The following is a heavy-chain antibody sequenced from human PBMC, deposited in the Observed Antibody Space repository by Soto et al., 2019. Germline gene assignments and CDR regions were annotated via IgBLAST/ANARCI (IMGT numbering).Heavy chain of an antibody. CDR1: GGSLSSYY. Sequence: QVQLQESGPGLVKPSETLSLTCTVSGGSLSSYYWSWIRRPPGMGLEWIASISYSGTTNYNSSLKSRVTISIDTPKNQFPLKLNSVPAADTAVYYCARGGYTFGPFDSGGQGALVTVPS. D-gene: IGHD5-18*01. J-gene: IGHJ4*02. CDR3: ARGGYTFGPFDS. CDR2: ISYSGTT. V-gene: IGHV4-59*01.